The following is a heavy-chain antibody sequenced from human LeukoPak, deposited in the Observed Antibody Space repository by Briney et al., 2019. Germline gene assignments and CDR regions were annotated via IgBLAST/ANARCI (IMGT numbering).Heavy chain of an antibody. CDR2: INSDGSST. Sequence: GGSLRLSCAASGFTFSSYWMHWVRHAPGKGLVWVSRINSDGSSTSYADSVKGRFTISRDNAKNTLYLQMNSLRAEDTAVYYCARERGSSNWFDPWGQGTLVTVSS. V-gene: IGHV3-74*01. J-gene: IGHJ5*02. CDR3: ARERGSSNWFDP. CDR1: GFTFSSYW.